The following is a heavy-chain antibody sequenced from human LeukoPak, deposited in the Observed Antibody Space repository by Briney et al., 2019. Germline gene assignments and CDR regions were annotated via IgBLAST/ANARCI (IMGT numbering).Heavy chain of an antibody. D-gene: IGHD5-18*01. J-gene: IGHJ4*02. CDR3: ARQETAMVTPFDY. Sequence: GESLKISCKGSGYSFTSYWIGWVRQMPGKGLEWMGIIYPGDSDTRYSPSFQGQVTISAGKSISTAYLQWSSLKASDTAMYYCARQETAMVTPFDYWGQGTLVTVSS. CDR2: IYPGDSDT. CDR1: GYSFTSYW. V-gene: IGHV5-51*01.